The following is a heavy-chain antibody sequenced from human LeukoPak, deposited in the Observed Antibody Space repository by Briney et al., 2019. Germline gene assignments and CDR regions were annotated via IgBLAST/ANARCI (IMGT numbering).Heavy chain of an antibody. CDR2: IYHSGST. CDR3: ARGYWFYFDY. Sequence: PSETLSLTCTVSGYSISSGYYWGWIRQPPGKGLEWIGSIYHSGSTYYNPSLKSRVTISADTSKNQFSLKLSSVTAADTAVYYCARGYWFYFDYWGQGTLVTVSS. V-gene: IGHV4-38-2*02. D-gene: IGHD2-8*02. CDR1: GYSISSGYY. J-gene: IGHJ4*02.